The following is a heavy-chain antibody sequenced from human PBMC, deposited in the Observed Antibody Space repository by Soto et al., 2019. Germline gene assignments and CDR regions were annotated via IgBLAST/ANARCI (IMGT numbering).Heavy chain of an antibody. J-gene: IGHJ4*02. CDR2: ISSSSSYI. D-gene: IGHD3-10*01. V-gene: IGHV3-21*01. Sequence: PGGSLRLSCAASGFTFSSYSMSWVRQAPGKGLEWVSSISSSSSYIYYADSVKGRFTISRDNAKNSLYLQMNSLRAEDTAVYYCARPYGSGSRFDYWGQGTLVTVSS. CDR3: ARPYGSGSRFDY. CDR1: GFTFSSYS.